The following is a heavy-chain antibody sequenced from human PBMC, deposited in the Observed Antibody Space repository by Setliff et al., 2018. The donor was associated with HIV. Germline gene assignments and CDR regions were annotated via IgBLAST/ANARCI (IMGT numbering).Heavy chain of an antibody. D-gene: IGHD3-22*01. V-gene: IGHV5-51*01. J-gene: IGHJ4*02. CDR3: ARLGDDNSGYYQF. CDR2: IFPDDSDT. CDR1: GYSFSDYW. Sequence: GESLKISCKASGYSFSDYWIGWVRQMPGKGLEWMGIIFPDDSDTRYSPSFQGHVTISADKSISTAYLQWSSLKASDTVIYYCARLGDDNSGYYQFWGQGTLVTVS.